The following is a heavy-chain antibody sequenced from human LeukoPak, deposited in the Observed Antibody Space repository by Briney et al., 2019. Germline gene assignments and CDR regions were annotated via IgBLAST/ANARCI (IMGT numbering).Heavy chain of an antibody. D-gene: IGHD3-10*01. CDR3: ARYTMVRGVSYYYMDV. J-gene: IGHJ6*03. CDR1: VGPIRSYH. Sequence: MPSETLSLTCTVSVGPIRSYHWRWIPQPPGKGLEGVGYIYNSGSTNYNPSLKSRVTISVHTSKNQSSLKLSSVTAADTAVYYSARYTMVRGVSYYYMDVWGKGTTVTVSS. CDR2: IYNSGST. V-gene: IGHV4-59*01.